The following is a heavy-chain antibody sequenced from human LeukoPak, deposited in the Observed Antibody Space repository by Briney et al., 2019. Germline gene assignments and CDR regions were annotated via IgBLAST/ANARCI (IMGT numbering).Heavy chain of an antibody. CDR3: ASYLYWWSDLGF. Sequence: GGSLRLSCAASGFTFSDYWMTSVREAPGEGLWWLANIKTDGSEKYYVDSVKGRFTISRDNANNSLYLQMNSLRVEDTAVYFCASYLYWWSDLGFWGQGTLVTVSS. J-gene: IGHJ4*02. V-gene: IGHV3-7*01. CDR2: IKTDGSEK. CDR1: GFTFSDYW. D-gene: IGHD2-8*02.